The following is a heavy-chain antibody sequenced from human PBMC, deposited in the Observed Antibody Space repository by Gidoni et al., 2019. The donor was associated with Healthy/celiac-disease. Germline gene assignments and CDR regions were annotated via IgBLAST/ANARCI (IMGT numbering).Heavy chain of an antibody. CDR2: INHSGST. V-gene: IGHV4-34*01. CDR3: ARGRSSCDYYYYGMDV. J-gene: IGHJ6*02. CDR1: GGSFSGYY. Sequence: QVQLQQWGAGLLKPSETLSLTCAVYGGSFSGYYWSWIRQPPGKGLEWIGEINHSGSTNYNPSLKSRVTISVDTSKNQFSLKLSSVTAADTAVYYCARGRSSCDYYYYGMDVWGQGTTVTVSS. D-gene: IGHD6-19*01.